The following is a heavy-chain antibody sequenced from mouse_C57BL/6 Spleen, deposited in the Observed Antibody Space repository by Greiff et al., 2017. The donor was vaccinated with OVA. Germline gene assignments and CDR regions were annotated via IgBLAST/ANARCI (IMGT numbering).Heavy chain of an antibody. CDR2: ISDGGSYT. J-gene: IGHJ2*01. Sequence: EVQLVESGGGLVKPGGSLKLSCAASGFTFSSYVMSWVRQTPEKRLEWVATISDGGSYTYYPDNVKGRFTISRDNAKNNLYMQMSHLKSEDTAMYYCARVEQLRLPFDYSGHVTTLSVSS. CDR3: ARVEQLRLPFDY. D-gene: IGHD3-2*02. V-gene: IGHV5-4*01. CDR1: GFTFSSYV.